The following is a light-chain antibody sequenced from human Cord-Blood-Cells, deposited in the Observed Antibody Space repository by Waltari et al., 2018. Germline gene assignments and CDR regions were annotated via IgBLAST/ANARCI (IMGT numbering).Light chain of an antibody. CDR3: SSYTSNVV. Sequence: QSALTQPASVSGSPGQSITISCTGTSSDVGGYNYVSWYQQHPGKAPKLMIYDVSKRPSGVSKRFSGSKSGNTASLTISGLQAEDEADYYCSSYTSNVVFGGGTKLTVL. CDR1: SSDVGGYNY. J-gene: IGLJ2*01. CDR2: DVS. V-gene: IGLV2-14*01.